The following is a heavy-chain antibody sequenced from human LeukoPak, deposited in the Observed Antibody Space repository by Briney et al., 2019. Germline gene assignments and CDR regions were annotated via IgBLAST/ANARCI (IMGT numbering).Heavy chain of an antibody. V-gene: IGHV3-21*01. CDR1: GFTFSSYS. D-gene: IGHD2-2*01. CDR3: AREARVPAAMGGYFDY. CDR2: ISSCSSYI. Sequence: GGSLRLSCAASGFTFSSYSMNWVRQAPGKGLEWVSSISSCSSYIYYADSVKGRFTISRDNAKNSLYLQMNSLRAEDTAVYYCAREARVPAAMGGYFDYWGQGTLVTVSS. J-gene: IGHJ4*02.